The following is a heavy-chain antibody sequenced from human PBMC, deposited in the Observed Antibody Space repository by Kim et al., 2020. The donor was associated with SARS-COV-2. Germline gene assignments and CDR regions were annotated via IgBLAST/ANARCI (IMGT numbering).Heavy chain of an antibody. Sequence: YADSVKGRFTISRDNSKNTLYLQMNSLRAEDTAVYYCAKGRELPLDAFDIWGQGTMVTVSS. D-gene: IGHD2-21*01. CDR3: AKGRELPLDAFDI. V-gene: IGHV3-23*01. J-gene: IGHJ3*02.